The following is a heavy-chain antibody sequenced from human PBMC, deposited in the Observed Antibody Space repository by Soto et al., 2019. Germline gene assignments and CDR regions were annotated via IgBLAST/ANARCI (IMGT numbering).Heavy chain of an antibody. V-gene: IGHV1-18*01. Sequence: HVQLVQSGAEVKKPGASVKVSCKASGYTFASYAISWMRQAPGQGLVWMGWISAYKGNTNYAQKLQGKVTVTTDTCMGTAYMELSSLRSDDTAVYYCARHPPPPDYWGQGTLVTVSS. J-gene: IGHJ4*02. CDR3: ARHPPPPDY. CDR1: GYTFASYA. CDR2: ISAYKGNT.